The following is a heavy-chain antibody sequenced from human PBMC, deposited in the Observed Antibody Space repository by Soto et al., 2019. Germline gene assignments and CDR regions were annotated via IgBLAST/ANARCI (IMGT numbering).Heavy chain of an antibody. Sequence: EVQLVESGGGLVQPGGSLRLSCATSGFTFSSYSMNWVRQAPGKGLEWISYIDSSSSSKYYADSVKGRFTISRDNAQNFLHLQTPRLRAGDTALSYFARGFWGSSYFGFWGQGILVSGPS. CDR2: IDSSSSSK. CDR1: GFTFSSYS. J-gene: IGHJ4*02. D-gene: IGHD3-16*01. CDR3: ARGFWGSSYFGF. V-gene: IGHV3-48*01.